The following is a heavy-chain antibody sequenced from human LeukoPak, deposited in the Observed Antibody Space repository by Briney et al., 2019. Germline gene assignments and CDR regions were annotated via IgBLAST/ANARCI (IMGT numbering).Heavy chain of an antibody. CDR1: GGSISSYY. CDR2: IYYSGST. CDR3: AREEVYYGMDV. J-gene: IGHJ6*02. V-gene: IGHV4-59*01. Sequence: SETPSLTCTVSGGSISSYYWSWIRQPPGKGLEWIGYIYYSGSTNCNPSLKSRVTISVDTSKNQFSLKLSSVTAADTAVYYCAREEVYYGMDVWGQGTTVTVSS.